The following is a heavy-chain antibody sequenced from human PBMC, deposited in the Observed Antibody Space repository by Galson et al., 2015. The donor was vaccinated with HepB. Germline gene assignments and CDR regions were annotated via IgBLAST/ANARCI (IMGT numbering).Heavy chain of an antibody. J-gene: IGHJ4*02. CDR3: AKDVDTSNAFGS. V-gene: IGHV3-23*01. D-gene: IGHD5-18*01. CDR1: GFIFSNYG. CDR2: ISGGSGTT. Sequence: SLRLSCAASGFIFSNYGMGWVRQAPGKVPEWISHISGGSGTTFYAASVKGRFTISRDNSKNTLYLQMNNLRADDSARYYCAKDVDTSNAFGSWGQGALVTVSS.